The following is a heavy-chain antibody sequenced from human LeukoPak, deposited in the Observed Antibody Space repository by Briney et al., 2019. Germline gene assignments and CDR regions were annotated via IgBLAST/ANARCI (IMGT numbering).Heavy chain of an antibody. V-gene: IGHV3-21*01. CDR3: ARGPPYGARCDYLDY. Sequence: GGSLRLSCAASGFTFSSYSMNWVRQAPGKGLEWVSSISSSSSYIYYADSVKGRFTISRDNAKNSLYLEVNSLRPEDTAVYYCARGPPYGARCDYLDYWGQGALVTVSS. CDR2: ISSSSSYI. CDR1: GFTFSSYS. J-gene: IGHJ4*02. D-gene: IGHD4/OR15-4a*01.